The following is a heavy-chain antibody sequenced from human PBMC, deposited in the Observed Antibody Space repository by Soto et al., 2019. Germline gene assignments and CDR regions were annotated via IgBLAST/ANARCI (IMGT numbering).Heavy chain of an antibody. CDR1: GGSLNNYN. V-gene: IGHV4-4*07. D-gene: IGHD2-2*01. CDR3: ARERTYQMFGDDALDF. CDR2: IYSSGKT. J-gene: IGHJ3*01. Sequence: SETLSLTCTVSGGSLNNYNWNWIRQSAGTGLEWIRRIYSSGKTYYNPSLKSRVTLSLDMLNNQISLKVTSVTAADTAMYYCARERTYQMFGDDALDFWGLGTMVTVSS.